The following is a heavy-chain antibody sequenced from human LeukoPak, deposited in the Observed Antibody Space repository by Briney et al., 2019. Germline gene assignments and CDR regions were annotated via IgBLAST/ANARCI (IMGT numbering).Heavy chain of an antibody. Sequence: PSETLSLTCTVSGDSIDSYYWSWIRQPPGEGLQWIGYVFYSGPTNYDASLKSRVAISVDRSKNQFSLKLTSVSAADTAVYYCAGRSARYFDSWGQGPPVTVSS. CDR2: VFYSGPT. V-gene: IGHV4-59*01. CDR3: AGRSARYFDS. J-gene: IGHJ4*02. CDR1: GDSIDSYY. D-gene: IGHD1-26*01.